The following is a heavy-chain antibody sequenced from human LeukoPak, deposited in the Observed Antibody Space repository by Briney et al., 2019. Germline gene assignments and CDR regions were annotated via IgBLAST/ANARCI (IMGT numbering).Heavy chain of an antibody. CDR2: INPNSGVT. V-gene: IGHV1-2*02. Sequence: ASVKVSCKASGYTFTGYFMHWVRQAPGQGLEWMGWINPNSGVTNYAQNFQGRVTMTRDTSISTAYMELSRLRSDDTAVYYCAREALTATTGFDYWGQGTLVTVSS. D-gene: IGHD1-7*01. CDR1: GYTFTGYF. CDR3: AREALTATTGFDY. J-gene: IGHJ4*02.